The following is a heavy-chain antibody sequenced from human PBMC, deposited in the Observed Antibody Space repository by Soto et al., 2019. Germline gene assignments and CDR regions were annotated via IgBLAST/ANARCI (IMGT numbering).Heavy chain of an antibody. V-gene: IGHV3-30*18. CDR2: ISYDGSNK. D-gene: IGHD3-3*01. Sequence: QAGGSLRLSCAASGFTFSSYGMHWVRQAPGKGLEWVAVISYDGSNKYYADSVKGRFTISRDNSKNTLYLQMNSLRAEDTAVYYCAKSIGITIFGVVIPTDYYYGMDVWGQGTTVTVSS. CDR3: AKSIGITIFGVVIPTDYYYGMDV. CDR1: GFTFSSYG. J-gene: IGHJ6*02.